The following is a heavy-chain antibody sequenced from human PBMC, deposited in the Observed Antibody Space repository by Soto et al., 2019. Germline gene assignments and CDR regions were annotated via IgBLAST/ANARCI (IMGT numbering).Heavy chain of an antibody. V-gene: IGHV4-38-2*02. Sequence: PSETLSLTCVVSSYSISSGFFWAWIRQPPGKGLEWVGSIYHTGGTHYNPSLRSQVSMSVDTSKNHFSLRPTYLTAADTAVYFCARDTNSLDLWGQGILVTVSS. CDR2: IYHTGGT. CDR1: SYSISSGFF. J-gene: IGHJ5*02. CDR3: ARDTNSLDL. D-gene: IGHD2-8*01.